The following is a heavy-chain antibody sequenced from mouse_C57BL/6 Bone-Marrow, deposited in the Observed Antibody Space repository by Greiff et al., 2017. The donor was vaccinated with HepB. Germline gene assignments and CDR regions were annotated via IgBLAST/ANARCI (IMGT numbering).Heavy chain of an antibody. D-gene: IGHD1-1*01. J-gene: IGHJ1*03. CDR1: GYTFTSYT. Sequence: VQLQQSGAELARPGASVKMSCKASGYTFTSYTMHWVKQRPGQGLEWIGYINPSSGYTKYNQKFKDKATLTADKSSSTAYMQLSSLTSEDSAVYYCARSHYYGSSYCWCFDVWGTGTTVTVSS. CDR2: INPSSGYT. V-gene: IGHV1-4*01. CDR3: ARSHYYGSSYCWCFDV.